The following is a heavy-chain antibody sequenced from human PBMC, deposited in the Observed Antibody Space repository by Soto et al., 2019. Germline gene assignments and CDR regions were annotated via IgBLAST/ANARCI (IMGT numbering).Heavy chain of an antibody. CDR1: GGSISSSNW. V-gene: IGHV4-4*02. J-gene: IGHJ6*02. Sequence: PSETLSLTCAVSGGSISSSNWWSWVRQPPGKGLEWIGEIYHRGNTNYNPSLKSRVTISVDKSKNQFSLKLSSVTAADTAAYYCARVMDTAMVSGYYGMDVWGQGTTVTVSS. CDR2: IYHRGNT. CDR3: ARVMDTAMVSGYYGMDV. D-gene: IGHD5-18*01.